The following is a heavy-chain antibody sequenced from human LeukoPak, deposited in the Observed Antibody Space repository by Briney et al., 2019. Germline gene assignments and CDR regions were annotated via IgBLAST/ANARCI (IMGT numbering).Heavy chain of an antibody. D-gene: IGHD3-22*01. CDR1: GYSISSGYY. CDR3: ARVRYSSGDY. J-gene: IGHJ4*02. CDR2: IYHSGST. V-gene: IGHV4-38-2*02. Sequence: PSETLSLTCTVSGYSISSGYYWGWIRQPPGKGLEWIGNIYHSGSTYYNPSLKSRVTISVDTSKNQFFLKVSSVTAADTAVYYCARVRYSSGDYWGQGTLVTVSS.